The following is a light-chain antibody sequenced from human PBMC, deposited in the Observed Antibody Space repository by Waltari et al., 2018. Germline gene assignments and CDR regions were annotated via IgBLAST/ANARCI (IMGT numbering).Light chain of an antibody. CDR1: QSVISS. CDR2: RAS. V-gene: IGKV3-15*01. CDR3: QQYIDWPLT. J-gene: IGKJ4*01. Sequence: EIVMTQSPATLSVSPGERVTLSCRASQSVISSLAWYQQKPGQAPKVLIYRASTRATGMPARFSGSGSGTDFTLTISSLQSEDFAVYYCQQYIDWPLTFGGGTKVEIK.